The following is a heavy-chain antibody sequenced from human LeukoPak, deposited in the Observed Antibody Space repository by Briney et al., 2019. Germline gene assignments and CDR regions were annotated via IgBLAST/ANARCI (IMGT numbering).Heavy chain of an antibody. CDR2: ISGSAYST. CDR1: GFTFSSYA. J-gene: IGHJ4*02. D-gene: IGHD5-12*01. V-gene: IGHV3-23*01. Sequence: PGGSLGLSCAASGFTFSSYAMSWVRQAPGKGLEWVSGISGSAYSTYYADSVQGRFTISRDNSKNTLYLQMNSLRAEDTAVYYCAKEAGYSGYDHPDYWGQGTLVTVPS. CDR3: AKEAGYSGYDHPDY.